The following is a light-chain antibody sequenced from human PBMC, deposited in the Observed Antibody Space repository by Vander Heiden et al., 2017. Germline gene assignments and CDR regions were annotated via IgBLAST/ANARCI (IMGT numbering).Light chain of an antibody. J-gene: IGLJ2*01. CDR2: DDS. V-gene: IGLV3-21*02. CDR1: SSGSTD. Sequence: SYVLTQPPSVSLAPGQTARITCGGNSSGSTDVQWYQQKPGQAPGLVVYDDSDRPSGIPERFSGSNSGNTATLTISRVEVGDEADYYCQVWDSYSVVFGGGTKLTV. CDR3: QVWDSYSVV.